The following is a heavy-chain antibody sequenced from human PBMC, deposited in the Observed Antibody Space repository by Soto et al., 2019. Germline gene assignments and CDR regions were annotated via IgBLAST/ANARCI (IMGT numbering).Heavy chain of an antibody. CDR2: IYWDADK. CDR3: AHCGVWFGELETPFDY. CDR1: RFSLSTSGVG. D-gene: IGHD3-10*01. Sequence: SVPTLVNPTQTLTLTCTFSRFSLSTSGVGVGWNRKPPGKALEWLALIYWDADKRYSPSLKSRLTITKDTSKNQVVLTMTNMDPVDTATYYCAHCGVWFGELETPFDYWGQGTLVTVSS. J-gene: IGHJ4*02. V-gene: IGHV2-5*02.